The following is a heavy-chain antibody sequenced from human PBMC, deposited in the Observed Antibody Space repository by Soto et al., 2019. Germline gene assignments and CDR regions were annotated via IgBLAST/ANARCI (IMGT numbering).Heavy chain of an antibody. V-gene: IGHV3-74*01. D-gene: IGHD2-2*01. CDR3: ARARTRIVVVPAASYGMDV. J-gene: IGHJ6*02. Sequence: PGGSLRLSCAASGFTFSSYWMHWVRQAPGKGLVWVSRINSDGSSTSYADSVKGRFTISRDNAKNTLYLQMNSLRAEDTAVYYCARARTRIVVVPAASYGMDVWGQGTTVTVSS. CDR1: GFTFSSYW. CDR2: INSDGSST.